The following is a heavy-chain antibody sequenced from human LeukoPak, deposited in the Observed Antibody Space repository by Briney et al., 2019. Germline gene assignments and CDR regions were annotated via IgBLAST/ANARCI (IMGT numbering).Heavy chain of an antibody. CDR2: ISGSGGST. V-gene: IGHV3-23*01. Sequence: PGGSLRLSCAASGFTFSSYAMSWVRQAPGKGLEWVSAISGSGGSTYYADSVKGRFTISRDNSKNTLYLQMNSLRAEDTAVYYCAPYCSGGSRYGVDYWGQGTLVTVSS. CDR1: GFTFSSYA. J-gene: IGHJ4*02. CDR3: APYCSGGSRYGVDY. D-gene: IGHD2-15*01.